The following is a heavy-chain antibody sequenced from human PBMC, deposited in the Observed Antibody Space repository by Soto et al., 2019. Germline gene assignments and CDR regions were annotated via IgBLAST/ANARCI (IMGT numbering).Heavy chain of an antibody. D-gene: IGHD2-2*01. Sequence: PGGCMKLACAASGFTFSNSWMNWVRQAPGKGLEWVGRIKSKTDGGTTDYAAPVKGRFTISRDDSKNTLYLQMNSLKTEDTAVYYCTTEPAAMLGYYYYGMDVWGQGTTVTVSS. CDR1: GFTFSNSW. J-gene: IGHJ6*02. CDR2: IKSKTDGGTT. CDR3: TTEPAAMLGYYYYGMDV. V-gene: IGHV3-15*07.